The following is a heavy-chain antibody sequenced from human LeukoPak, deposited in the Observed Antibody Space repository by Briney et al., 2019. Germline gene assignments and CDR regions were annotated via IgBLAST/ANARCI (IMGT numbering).Heavy chain of an antibody. Sequence: PGRCLRLSCAASGLTVSHYGMSWVRQAPGKWLEWASTISVRDGGTYYADSVKGRFTISRDNSKSTLYLQMNSLRPEDTALYYCAKKTCTSANCDRGWFDPWGQGTLVTVSS. CDR1: GLTVSHYG. V-gene: IGHV3-23*01. J-gene: IGHJ5*02. CDR3: AKKTCTSANCDRGWFDP. CDR2: ISVRDGGT. D-gene: IGHD2-8*02.